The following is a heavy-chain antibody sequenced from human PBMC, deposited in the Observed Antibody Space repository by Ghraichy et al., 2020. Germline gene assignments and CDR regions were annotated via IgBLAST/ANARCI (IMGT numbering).Heavy chain of an antibody. V-gene: IGHV1-2*02. CDR3: ARHQLWFGELFYYGMDV. CDR2: INPNSGGT. D-gene: IGHD3-10*01. Sequence: ASVKVSCKASGYTFTGYYMHWVRQAPGQGLEWMGWINPNSGGTNYAQKFQGRVTMTRDTSISTAYMELSRLRSDDTAVYYCARHQLWFGELFYYGMDVWGQGTTVTVSS. CDR1: GYTFTGYY. J-gene: IGHJ6*02.